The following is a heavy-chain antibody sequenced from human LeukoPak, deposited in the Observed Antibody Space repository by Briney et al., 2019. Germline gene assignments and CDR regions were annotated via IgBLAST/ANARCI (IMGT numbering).Heavy chain of an antibody. J-gene: IGHJ6*02. Sequence: GPSLKSSGKVPGATFTGFVSGWGRQPPGQGLGWWGGSIPIFGTPNYAQKFQGRVTITADESTSTAYMELSSLRSEDTAVYYCARGSGTITMVRGVFYGMDVWGQGTTVTVSS. D-gene: IGHD3-10*01. CDR2: SIPIFGTP. CDR1: GATFTGFV. CDR3: ARGSGTITMVRGVFYGMDV. V-gene: IGHV1-69*01.